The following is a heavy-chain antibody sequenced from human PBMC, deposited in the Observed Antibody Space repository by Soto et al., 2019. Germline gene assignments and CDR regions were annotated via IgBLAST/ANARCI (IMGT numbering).Heavy chain of an antibody. Sequence: SETLSLTCTVSGGSISSGDYYWSWIRQPPGKGLEWIGYIYYSGSTYYNPSLKSRVTISVDTSKNQFSLKLSSVTAADTAVYYCARDGGSTSPLDYWGQGTLVTVSS. CDR3: ARDGGSTSPLDY. V-gene: IGHV4-30-4*01. J-gene: IGHJ4*02. CDR1: GGSISSGDYY. D-gene: IGHD2-2*01. CDR2: IYYSGST.